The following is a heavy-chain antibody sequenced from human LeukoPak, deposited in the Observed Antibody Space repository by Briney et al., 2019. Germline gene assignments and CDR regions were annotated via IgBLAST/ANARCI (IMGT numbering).Heavy chain of an antibody. V-gene: IGHV3-30*18. J-gene: IGHJ4*02. CDR2: ISYDGSNK. CDR1: GFTFSSYG. Sequence: GGSLRLSCAASGFTFSSYGMHWVRQAPGKGVEWVAVISYDGSNKYYADSVKGRFTISRDNSKNTLYLQMNSLRAEDTAVYYCAKEQSGYDFWSGQRSYYFDYWGQGTLVTVSS. CDR3: AKEQSGYDFWSGQRSYYFDY. D-gene: IGHD3-3*01.